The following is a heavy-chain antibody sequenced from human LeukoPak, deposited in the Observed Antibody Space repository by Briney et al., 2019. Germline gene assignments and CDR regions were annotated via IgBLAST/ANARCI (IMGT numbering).Heavy chain of an antibody. CDR1: AFSFSNYG. V-gene: IGHV3-33*01. CDR2: IWYDGSNR. J-gene: IGHJ3*02. CDR3: ARRADDAFDI. Sequence: GTSLRLSCAASAFSFSNYGMHWVRQAPGKGLEWVALIWYDGSNRYYADSVKGRFTISRDNPKNTLYVQMNSLRAEDTAVYCCARRADDAFDIWGQGTMVTVSS.